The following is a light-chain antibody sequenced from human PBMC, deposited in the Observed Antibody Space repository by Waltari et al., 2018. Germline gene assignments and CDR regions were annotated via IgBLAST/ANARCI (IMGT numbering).Light chain of an antibody. CDR2: DNN. CDR3: GTWDTDLSVV. CDR1: GSNIGNNF. V-gene: IGLV1-51*01. Sequence: QSVLTQPPSVSAAPGQKVTISCSGTGSNIGNNFVSWYQQLPGTAPKLLIYDNNKRPPGMPDRFSGSKSGTSATLGITGLQTGDEADYYCGTWDTDLSVVFGGGTKLTVL. J-gene: IGLJ2*01.